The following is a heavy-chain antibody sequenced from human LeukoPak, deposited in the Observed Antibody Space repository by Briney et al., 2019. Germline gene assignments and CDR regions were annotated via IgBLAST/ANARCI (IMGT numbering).Heavy chain of an antibody. CDR3: ATDTEFKMVRGVIGFDT. CDR1: GYSLSELA. D-gene: IGHD3-10*01. V-gene: IGHV1-24*01. Sequence: GASVKVSCKVSGYSLSELAIHWVRQAPGKGLEWMGGFEPEDGVTIYAQKFQGRVTMTEDPSTDTATMELGGLTSEDTALYYCATDTEFKMVRGVIGFDTWGHGTMVIVSS. J-gene: IGHJ3*02. CDR2: FEPEDGVT.